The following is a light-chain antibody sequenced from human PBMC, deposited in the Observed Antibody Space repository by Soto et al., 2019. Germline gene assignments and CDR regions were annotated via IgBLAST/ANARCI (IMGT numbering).Light chain of an antibody. Sequence: QSALTQPASVSGSPGQSITVSCTGTNTDVGGYNYVSWYQHRPGKAPRLMIYEVRNRLSGVSNRFSGSKSGNTASLTISGLQSEDEADYYCTSYTPTGALVFGSGTKVTRPR. CDR3: TSYTPTGALV. V-gene: IGLV2-14*01. CDR2: EVR. J-gene: IGLJ6*01. CDR1: NTDVGGYNY.